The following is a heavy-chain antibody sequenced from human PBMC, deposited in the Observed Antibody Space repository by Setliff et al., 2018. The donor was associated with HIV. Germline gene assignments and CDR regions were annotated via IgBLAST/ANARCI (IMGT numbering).Heavy chain of an antibody. Sequence: PSETLSLTCIVSRGSISSTSHYWGWVRQSPGGRLEWIGSIYYSGRTYYNPSLKSRVTMSVDTSTNQFSLDLTSVTAADTAVYFCAGEIAPAARLPNVGGPPPPGYYHYMDVWGKGTTVTVSS. J-gene: IGHJ6*03. CDR3: AGEIAPAARLPNVGGPPPPGYYHYMDV. CDR2: IYYSGRT. V-gene: IGHV4-39*07. CDR1: RGSISSTSHY. D-gene: IGHD2-8*01.